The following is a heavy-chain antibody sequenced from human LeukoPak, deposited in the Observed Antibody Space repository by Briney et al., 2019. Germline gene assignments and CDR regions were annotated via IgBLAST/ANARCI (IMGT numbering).Heavy chain of an antibody. CDR3: AKDIYYDSSGYF. CDR2: NRGSGVNT. J-gene: IGHJ4*02. D-gene: IGHD3-22*01. V-gene: IGHV3-23*01. Sequence: GGSLRLSCAASGFTFSNYAMSWVRQAPGKGLEWVSANRGSGVNTYYADSVKGRFTISRDNSKNTLYLQMNSLRAEDTAVYYCAKDIYYDSSGYFWGQGTLVTVSA. CDR1: GFTFSNYA.